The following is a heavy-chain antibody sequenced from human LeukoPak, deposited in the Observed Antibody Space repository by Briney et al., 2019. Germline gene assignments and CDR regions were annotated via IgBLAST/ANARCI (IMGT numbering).Heavy chain of an antibody. Sequence: SGGSLRLSCAASGFTFSSYGMNWVRQAPGKGLEWVSYISSSSGTIHYADSVKGRFTISRDNAKNSLYLQMNSLRAEDTALYYCARAHSYGYRFLDYWGQGTLVTVSS. CDR1: GFTFSSYG. V-gene: IGHV3-48*01. J-gene: IGHJ4*02. D-gene: IGHD5-18*01. CDR2: ISSSSGTI. CDR3: ARAHSYGYRFLDY.